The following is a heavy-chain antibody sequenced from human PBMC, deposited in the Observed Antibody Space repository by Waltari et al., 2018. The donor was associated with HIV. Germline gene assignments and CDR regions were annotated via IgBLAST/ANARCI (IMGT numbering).Heavy chain of an antibody. D-gene: IGHD6-6*01. CDR2: IYYSGST. CDR3: ARDRSSWDHWFDP. Sequence: QLQLQESGPGLVKPSETLSLTCTVSGGSISSSSYYWGWIRQPPGKGLEGIGSIYYSGSTYYNPSLKSRVTISVDTSKNQFSLKLSSVTAADTAVYYCARDRSSWDHWFDPWGQGTLVTVSS. V-gene: IGHV4-39*07. J-gene: IGHJ5*02. CDR1: GGSISSSSYY.